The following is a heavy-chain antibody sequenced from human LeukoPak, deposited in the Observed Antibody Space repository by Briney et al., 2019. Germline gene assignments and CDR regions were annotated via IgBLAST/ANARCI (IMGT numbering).Heavy chain of an antibody. CDR3: ATWYSSSWSPFDY. CDR2: FVPEVGET. Sequence: ASVKVSCKLSGYTLTELSMHWVRQAPGKGREWMGGFVPEVGETIYTQKFQGRVTMTEDTPTDTAYMELSSLRSEDTAVYYCATWYSSSWSPFDYWGQGTLVTVSS. V-gene: IGHV1-24*01. D-gene: IGHD6-13*01. CDR1: GYTLTELS. J-gene: IGHJ4*02.